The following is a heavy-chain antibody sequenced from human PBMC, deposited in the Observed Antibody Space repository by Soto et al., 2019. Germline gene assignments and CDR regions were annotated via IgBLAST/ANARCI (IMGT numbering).Heavy chain of an antibody. J-gene: IGHJ6*02. Sequence: ASVKVSCKASGYTFTNFGISWVRQAPGQGLEWMGWISAYNGNTNYAQNFQGRVTMTTDTSTSTAYMELRSLRSEDTAVYYCASSYYYDSSGYSSLYYYYGMDVWGQGTTVTVSS. D-gene: IGHD3-22*01. CDR1: GYTFTNFG. V-gene: IGHV1-18*01. CDR3: ASSYYYDSSGYSSLYYYYGMDV. CDR2: ISAYNGNT.